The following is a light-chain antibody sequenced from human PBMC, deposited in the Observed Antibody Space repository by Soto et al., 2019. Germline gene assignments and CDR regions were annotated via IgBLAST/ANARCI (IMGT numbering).Light chain of an antibody. CDR1: GNYIANYNF. Sequence: QSFLTQPASVSGSPGQSITISCTGTGNYIANYNFVSWYQHHPGKAPKLMIYEVSNRPSGVSDRFSGSKSGNTASLTISGLQAEDEADYYCSSYVTTNARVFGTGTKVTVL. CDR2: EVS. J-gene: IGLJ1*01. V-gene: IGLV2-14*01. CDR3: SSYVTTNARV.